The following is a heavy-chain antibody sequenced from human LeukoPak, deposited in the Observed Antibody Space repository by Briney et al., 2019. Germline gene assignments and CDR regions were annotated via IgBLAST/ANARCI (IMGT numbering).Heavy chain of an antibody. CDR3: ARNEGQQLSRSWFDR. CDR1: GGPFSGYY. D-gene: IGHD6-13*01. Sequence: PSDPLSLTCAVYGGPFSGYYWRWLRQPPGKGLEWIGEINHSGSTNYNPCLKSRVTISVDTSKNQFSLKLSSVTAADTSVYYCARNEGQQLSRSWFDRWGQGTLVTVSS. CDR2: INHSGST. J-gene: IGHJ5*02. V-gene: IGHV4-34*01.